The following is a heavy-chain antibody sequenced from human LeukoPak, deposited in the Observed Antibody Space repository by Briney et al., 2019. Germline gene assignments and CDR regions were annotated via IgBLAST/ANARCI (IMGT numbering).Heavy chain of an antibody. D-gene: IGHD3-22*01. CDR3: ARAHYASSNIKVPFDV. J-gene: IGHJ6*04. Sequence: VASVKVSCKASGYTFTNYYMHWVRQAPGQGLEWMGVIDPSAGSTTYAQKFQGIVTMTRDTATNTVYMELSSLRSEDTAVYYCARAHYASSNIKVPFDVWGKGTTVTVSS. V-gene: IGHV1-46*01. CDR1: GYTFTNYY. CDR2: IDPSAGST.